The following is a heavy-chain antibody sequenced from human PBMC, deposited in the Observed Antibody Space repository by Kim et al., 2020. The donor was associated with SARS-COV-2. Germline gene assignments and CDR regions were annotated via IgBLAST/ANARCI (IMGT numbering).Heavy chain of an antibody. D-gene: IGHD3-3*01. CDR2: ISSSSSYI. V-gene: IGHV3-21*01. CDR3: ARDLYYDFWSGYYEILPWFDP. CDR1: GFTFSSYS. J-gene: IGHJ5*02. Sequence: GGSLRLSCAASGFTFSSYSMNWVRQAPGKGLEWVSSISSSSSYIYYADSVKGRFTISRDNAKNSLYLQMNSLRAEDTAVYYCARDLYYDFWSGYYEILPWFDPWGQGTLVTVSS.